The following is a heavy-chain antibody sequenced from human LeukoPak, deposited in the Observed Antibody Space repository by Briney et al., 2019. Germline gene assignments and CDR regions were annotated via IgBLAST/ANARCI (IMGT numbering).Heavy chain of an antibody. CDR3: ARVGYYYDSRALDY. V-gene: IGHV4-59*01. Sequence: SETLSLTCTVSGGSISSYYWSWIRQPPGRGLEWIGYIYYSRSTNYNPSLKSRVTISVDTSKNQFSLKLSSVTAADTAVYYCARVGYYYDSRALDYWGQGTLVTVSS. CDR1: GGSISSYY. CDR2: IYYSRST. D-gene: IGHD3-22*01. J-gene: IGHJ4*02.